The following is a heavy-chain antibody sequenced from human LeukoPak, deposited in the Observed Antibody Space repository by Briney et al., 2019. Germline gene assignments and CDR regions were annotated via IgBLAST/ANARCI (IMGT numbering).Heavy chain of an antibody. V-gene: IGHV4-4*02. CDR2: IYHSGST. D-gene: IGHD3-9*01. Sequence: SGTLSLTCAVSGGSISSSNWWSWVRQPPGKGLEWIGEIYHSGSTNYNPSLKSRVTISVDKSKNQFSLKLSSVTAADTAVYYCARGVLRYFDWSRFDPRGQGTLVTVSS. J-gene: IGHJ5*02. CDR1: GGSISSSNW. CDR3: ARGVLRYFDWSRFDP.